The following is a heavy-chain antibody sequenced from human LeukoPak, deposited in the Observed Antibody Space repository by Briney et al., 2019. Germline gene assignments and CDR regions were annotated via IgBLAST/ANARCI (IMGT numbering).Heavy chain of an antibody. CDR2: IYYSGST. CDR1: GGSISSGDYY. Sequence: SETLSLTCTVSGGSISSGDYYWSWIRQPPGKGLEWIGYIYYSGSTYYNPSLKSRVTISVDTSKNQFSLKLSSVTAADTAVYYCARDKCNSTSCYFDYWGQGTLVTVSS. CDR3: ARDKCNSTSCYFDY. V-gene: IGHV4-30-4*08. D-gene: IGHD2-2*01. J-gene: IGHJ4*02.